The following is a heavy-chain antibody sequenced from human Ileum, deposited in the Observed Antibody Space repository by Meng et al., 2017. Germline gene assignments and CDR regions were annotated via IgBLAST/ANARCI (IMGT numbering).Heavy chain of an antibody. Sequence: QVQLQESGPGLVKVSQTLSLTCTVSGGSIGSAAYYWTWIRQHPAKGLEWIGYIHYTGSTSYNPSHESRTSTSIDTSNNQFSLKVTSVTAADTAVYYCARGVSAAGLFDNWGPGTLVTVSS. CDR1: GGSIGSAAYY. CDR2: IHYTGST. D-gene: IGHD2-2*01. J-gene: IGHJ4*02. CDR3: ARGVSAAGLFDN. V-gene: IGHV4-31*03.